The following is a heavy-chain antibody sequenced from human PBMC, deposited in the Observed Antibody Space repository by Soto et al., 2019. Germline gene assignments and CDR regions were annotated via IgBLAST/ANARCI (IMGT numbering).Heavy chain of an antibody. V-gene: IGHV1-69*08. CDR1: GVTFSCYT. CDR2: ISPYHGKT. CDR3: ARDQGGLVWFEP. Sequence: GASVKVSCKASGVTFSCYTISWVRQAPGQGLEWMGRISPYHGKTNYAQKFQGRVTMTTDKSTSTAYMELRSLRSDDTAVYYCARDQGGLVWFEPWGQGTLVTVSS. D-gene: IGHD3-9*01. J-gene: IGHJ5*02.